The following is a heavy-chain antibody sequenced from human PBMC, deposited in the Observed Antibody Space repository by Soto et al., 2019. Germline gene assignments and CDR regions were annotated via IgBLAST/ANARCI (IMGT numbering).Heavy chain of an antibody. CDR3: VSGGGPMVRGVRRYMEV. D-gene: IGHD3-10*01. CDR2: ISSSGKT. CDR1: HDSISIDY. Sequence: SETLSLTCTLSHDSISIDYWSGFRQLPGNGLEGIGYISSSGKTNYNPSLKSRVTISVDTAKNQFSLKLSSVTAADTAVYHCVSGGGPMVRGVRRYMEVWGKGTTVTVSS. V-gene: IGHV4-59*12. J-gene: IGHJ6*03.